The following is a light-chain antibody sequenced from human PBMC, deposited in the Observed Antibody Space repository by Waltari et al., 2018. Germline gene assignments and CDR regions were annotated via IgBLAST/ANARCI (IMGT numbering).Light chain of an antibody. CDR1: SSNIGNNY. Sequence: QSVLTQPPSVSAAPGQRVTISCSGGSSNIGNNYVSWYRQFPGTAPKLLIYENTERPSGIPGLLPGSKAGTSATLDSTGLQAGDEADYYCGTWDSSLSGAVFGGGTHLTVL. CDR2: ENT. J-gene: IGLJ7*01. V-gene: IGLV1-51*02. CDR3: GTWDSSLSGAV.